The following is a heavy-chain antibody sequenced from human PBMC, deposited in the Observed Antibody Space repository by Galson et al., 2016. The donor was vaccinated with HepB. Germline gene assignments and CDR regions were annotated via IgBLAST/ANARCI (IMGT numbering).Heavy chain of an antibody. CDR2: IWYDGSSK. D-gene: IGHD2-15*01. CDR3: ARRVASWFDP. Sequence: SLRLSCAASGFTFRSYGMHWVRQAPGKGLEWVAVIWYDGSSKYYADSVKGRFTISRDNSKNTLYLQMNSLRAEDTAVYYCARRVASWFDPWGQGTLVTVSS. V-gene: IGHV3-33*01. CDR1: GFTFRSYG. J-gene: IGHJ5*02.